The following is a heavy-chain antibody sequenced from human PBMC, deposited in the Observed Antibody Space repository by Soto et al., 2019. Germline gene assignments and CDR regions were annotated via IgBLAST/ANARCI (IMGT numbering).Heavy chain of an antibody. CDR3: AMVDVYVTPSPQDV. D-gene: IGHD3-16*01. CDR2: INTYNGNT. J-gene: IGHJ6*02. V-gene: IGHV1-18*01. CDR1: GYSFTRYG. Sequence: QVQLVQSRAEVKNPGASVKVSCKASGYSFTRYGIAWARQAPGQELEWMGWINTYNGNTNYAQNLQGRVTLTTDTASGAAYMELTCLRSNDTAIYYCAMVDVYVTPSPQDVWGQGTTVIVSS.